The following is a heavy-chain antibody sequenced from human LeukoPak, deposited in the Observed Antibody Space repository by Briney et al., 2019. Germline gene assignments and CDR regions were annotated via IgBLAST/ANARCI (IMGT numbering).Heavy chain of an antibody. CDR2: IIPIFGTA. CDR3: ARDRIAVAGKPFDY. CDR1: GGTFSSYA. Sequence: GASVKVSCKASGGTFSSYAISWVRQAPGQGLEWMGRIIPIFGTANYAQKFQGRVTITTDESTSTAYMELSSLRSEDTAVYYCARDRIAVAGKPFDYWGQGTLVTVSS. V-gene: IGHV1-69*05. D-gene: IGHD6-19*01. J-gene: IGHJ4*02.